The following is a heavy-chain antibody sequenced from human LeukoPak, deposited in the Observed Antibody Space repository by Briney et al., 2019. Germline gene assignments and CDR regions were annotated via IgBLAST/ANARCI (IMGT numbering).Heavy chain of an antibody. V-gene: IGHV3-21*01. D-gene: IGHD6-19*01. CDR3: ARGGYSSGWYRELDC. CDR2: ITSSSTYI. J-gene: IGHJ4*02. Sequence: GGSLRLSCAASGFTFSDYSMTWVRQAPGRGLEWVSVITSSSTYIYYGDSVKGRFTISRDNAKDSLYLQMNSLRAEDTAVYYCARGGYSSGWYRELDCWGQGTLVTVSS. CDR1: GFTFSDYS.